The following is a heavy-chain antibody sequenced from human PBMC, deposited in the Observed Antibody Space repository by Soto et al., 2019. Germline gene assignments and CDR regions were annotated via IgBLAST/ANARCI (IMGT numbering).Heavy chain of an antibody. D-gene: IGHD2-2*01. V-gene: IGHV4-31*03. CDR3: ARSSTSANYFDY. CDR1: GGSISSGGYY. Sequence: QVQLQESGPGLVKPSQTLSLTCTVSGGSISSGGYYWSWIRQHPGKGLEWIGYIYYSGTTYYNPSLKSRVTISVDTSKNQFSLKLSSVTAADTAVYYCARSSTSANYFDYWGQGTLVTVSS. CDR2: IYYSGTT. J-gene: IGHJ4*02.